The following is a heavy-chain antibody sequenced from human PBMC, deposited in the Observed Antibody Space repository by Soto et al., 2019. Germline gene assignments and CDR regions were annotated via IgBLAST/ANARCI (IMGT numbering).Heavy chain of an antibody. Sequence: QVQLQESGPGLVKPSGTLSLTCAVSSGSISSSNWWSWVRQPPGKGLEWIGEIYHSGSTNYNPSLKSRVTISVDKSKNQFSLKLSSVTAADTAVYYCARARDCSGGSCYSEFDYWGQGTLVTVSS. D-gene: IGHD2-15*01. CDR3: ARARDCSGGSCYSEFDY. J-gene: IGHJ4*02. CDR2: IYHSGST. CDR1: SGSISSSNW. V-gene: IGHV4-4*02.